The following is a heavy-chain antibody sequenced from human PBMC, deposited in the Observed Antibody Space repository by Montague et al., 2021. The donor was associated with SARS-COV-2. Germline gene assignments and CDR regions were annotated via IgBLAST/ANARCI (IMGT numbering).Heavy chain of an antibody. Sequence: SETLSLTCAVSGDSIMTTNWWSWVRQPPGKGLEWIGEINHSGSTNYNPSLRSRVTISVDTSKNQFSLKLSAVTAADTAVYYCAGGAPTISMILVVMTGAGWYFDLWGRGTLVTVSS. CDR3: AGGAPTISMILVVMTGAGWYFDL. V-gene: IGHV4-4*02. CDR1: GDSIMTTNW. CDR2: INHSGST. J-gene: IGHJ2*01. D-gene: IGHD3-22*01.